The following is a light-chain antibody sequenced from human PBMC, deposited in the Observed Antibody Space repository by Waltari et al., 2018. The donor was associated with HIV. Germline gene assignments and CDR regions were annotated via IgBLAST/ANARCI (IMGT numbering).Light chain of an antibody. Sequence: EIVMTRSPATLSLFPGDDATLSCRASQSVSNNLAWYQQRPGQSPRLCIYGASTSATDIPVRFIGSGSGTEFTLTISSLQSEDFVVYYCQQYNNWPPAFGQGTTVDI. CDR3: QQYNNWPPA. CDR1: QSVSNN. V-gene: IGKV3-15*01. J-gene: IGKJ1*01. CDR2: GAS.